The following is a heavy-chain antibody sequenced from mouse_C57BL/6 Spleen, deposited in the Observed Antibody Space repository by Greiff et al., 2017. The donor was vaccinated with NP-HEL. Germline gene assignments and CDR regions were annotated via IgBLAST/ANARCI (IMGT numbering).Heavy chain of an antibody. CDR3: ARSRDYDWYFDV. D-gene: IGHD2-4*01. J-gene: IGHJ1*03. Sequence: EVKLMESGPELVKPGASVKISCKASGYSFTGYYMNWVKQSPEKSLEWIGEINPSTGGTTYNQKFKAKATLTVDKSSSTAYMQLKSLTSEDSAVYYCARSRDYDWYFDVWGTGTTVTVSS. V-gene: IGHV1-42*01. CDR2: INPSTGGT. CDR1: GYSFTGYY.